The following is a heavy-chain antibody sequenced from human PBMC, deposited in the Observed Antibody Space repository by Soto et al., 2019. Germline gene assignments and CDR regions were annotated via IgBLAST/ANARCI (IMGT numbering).Heavy chain of an antibody. J-gene: IGHJ6*02. CDR2: IDWDDDK. Sequence: SGPTLVNPTQTLTLTCTFSGFSLSTSGMCVSWIRQPPGKALEWLARIDWDDDKYYSTSLKTRLTIPKDTSKNQVVLTMTNMDPVDTATYYCARGVRSPPDYGMDVWGQGTTVTVYS. V-gene: IGHV2-70*11. CDR1: GFSLSTSGMC. D-gene: IGHD4-17*01. CDR3: ARGVRSPPDYGMDV.